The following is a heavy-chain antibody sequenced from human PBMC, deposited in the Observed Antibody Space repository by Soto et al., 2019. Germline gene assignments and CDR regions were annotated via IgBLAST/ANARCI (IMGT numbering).Heavy chain of an antibody. CDR2: IYHSGST. CDR1: GGSISSSNW. CDR3: ARVPAAAGDYYGMDV. V-gene: IGHV4-4*02. J-gene: IGHJ6*02. D-gene: IGHD6-13*01. Sequence: SETLSLTCAVSGGSISSSNWWSWVRQPPGKGLEWIGEIYHSGSTNYNPSLKSRVTISVDKSKNQFSLKLSSVTAADTAVYYCARVPAAAGDYYGMDVWGQRTTVTVCS.